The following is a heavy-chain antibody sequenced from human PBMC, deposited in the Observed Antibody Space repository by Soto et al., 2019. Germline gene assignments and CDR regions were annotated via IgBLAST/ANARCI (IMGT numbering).Heavy chain of an antibody. Sequence: ASVKVSCKASGYTFTGYYMHWVRQAPGQGLEWMGWINPNSGGTNYAQKFQGWVTMTRDTSISTAYMELSRLRSDDTAVYYCARDLKYSSSWDNPYYYYGMDVWGQGTTVTVSS. V-gene: IGHV1-2*04. CDR2: INPNSGGT. CDR3: ARDLKYSSSWDNPYYYYGMDV. J-gene: IGHJ6*02. D-gene: IGHD6-6*01. CDR1: GYTFTGYY.